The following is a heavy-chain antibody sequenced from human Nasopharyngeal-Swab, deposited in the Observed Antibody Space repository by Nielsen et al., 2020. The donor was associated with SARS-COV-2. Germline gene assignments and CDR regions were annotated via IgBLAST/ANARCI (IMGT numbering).Heavy chain of an antibody. CDR2: IQNSGST. Sequence: SETQSLTCSVSGGSISSYSWSWIRQPPGKGLEWIGYIQNSGSTNYNPSLKSRVTMSVDMSKNQFSLRLSSVTAADTAVYYCARLKDLQGAFDIWGQGTLVTVS. J-gene: IGHJ3*02. D-gene: IGHD5-24*01. V-gene: IGHV4-59*13. CDR3: ARLKDLQGAFDI. CDR1: GGSISSYS.